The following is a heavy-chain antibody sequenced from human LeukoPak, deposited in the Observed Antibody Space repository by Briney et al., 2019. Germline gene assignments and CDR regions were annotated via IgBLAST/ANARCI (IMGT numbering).Heavy chain of an antibody. CDR2: ISSSSSYI. J-gene: IGHJ6*02. V-gene: IGHV3-21*01. CDR3: ARDDSEPGVYGMDV. Sequence: GGSLRLSCAASGFTFSSYSMNWVRQAPGKGLEWVLSISSSSSYIYYADSVKGRFTISRDNAKNSLYLQMNSLRAEDTAVYYCARDDSEPGVYGMDVWGQGTTVTVSS. CDR1: GFTFSSYS. D-gene: IGHD1-14*01.